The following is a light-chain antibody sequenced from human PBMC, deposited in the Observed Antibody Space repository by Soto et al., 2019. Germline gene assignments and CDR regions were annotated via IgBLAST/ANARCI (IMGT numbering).Light chain of an antibody. CDR2: DAS. V-gene: IGKV3-15*01. Sequence: VMTQSPATLSVSPGDRATLSCRASQSVSSDLAWYQQKPGQVPRLLIYDASTRATGIPARFSGSGSGTEFTLTISSLQSEDFAVYYCQQYDNWPLPTFGQGTHWRL. CDR3: QQYDNWPLPT. J-gene: IGKJ5*01. CDR1: QSVSSD.